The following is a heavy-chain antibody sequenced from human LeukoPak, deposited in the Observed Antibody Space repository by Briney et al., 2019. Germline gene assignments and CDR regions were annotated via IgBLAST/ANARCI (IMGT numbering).Heavy chain of an antibody. Sequence: SETLSLTCTVSGGSISSYYWSWIRQPPGKGLEWIGYIYYSGSTNYNPSLKSRVTISVDTSKNQFSLKLSSVTAADTAVYYCARYFNWNSFFDPWGQGTLVTVSS. J-gene: IGHJ5*02. CDR2: IYYSGST. CDR3: ARYFNWNSFFDP. V-gene: IGHV4-59*08. D-gene: IGHD1-1*01. CDR1: GGSISSYY.